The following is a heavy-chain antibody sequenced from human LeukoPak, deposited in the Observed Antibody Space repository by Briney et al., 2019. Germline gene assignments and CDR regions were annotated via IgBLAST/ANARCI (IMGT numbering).Heavy chain of an antibody. V-gene: IGHV3-49*04. Sequence: GGSLRLSCKPSGFTFSDYAMSWVRQAPGKGLEWVGFIRSKAFGATTDYAASVKGRFTVSRDDSKSIAYLQMNSLKTEDTAVYYCTRDFYDYGDSGWFDPWGQGTLVTVSS. CDR2: IRSKAFGATT. D-gene: IGHD4-17*01. J-gene: IGHJ5*02. CDR3: TRDFYDYGDSGWFDP. CDR1: GFTFSDYA.